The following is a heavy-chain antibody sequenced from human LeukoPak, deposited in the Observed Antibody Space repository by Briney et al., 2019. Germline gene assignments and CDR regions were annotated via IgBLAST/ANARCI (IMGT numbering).Heavy chain of an antibody. V-gene: IGHV1-69*05. CDR2: IIPILGTA. CDR3: ARGIELDYYYMDV. J-gene: IGHJ6*03. CDR1: GGTFSSYA. D-gene: IGHD1-7*01. Sequence: ASVKVSCKASGGTFSSYAISWVRQAPGPGLEWMGGIIPILGTANYAQKFQGRVTITTDESTSTAYMELSSLRSEDTAVYYCARGIELDYYYMDVWGKGTTVTVSS.